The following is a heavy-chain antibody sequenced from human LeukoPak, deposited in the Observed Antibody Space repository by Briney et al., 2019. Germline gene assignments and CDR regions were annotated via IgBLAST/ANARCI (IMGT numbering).Heavy chain of an antibody. Sequence: GGSLRLSCAASGFTFSSYWMHWVRQAPGKGLVWVSRINSDGSSTSYAGSVKGRFTISRDNAKNTLYLQMNSLRAEDTAVYYCARESRRQWLVLKNWFGPWGQGTLVTVSS. D-gene: IGHD6-19*01. CDR1: GFTFSSYW. CDR3: ARESRRQWLVLKNWFGP. V-gene: IGHV3-74*01. J-gene: IGHJ5*02. CDR2: INSDGSST.